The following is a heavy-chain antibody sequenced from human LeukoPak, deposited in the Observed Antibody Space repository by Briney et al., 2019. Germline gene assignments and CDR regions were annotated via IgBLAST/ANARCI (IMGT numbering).Heavy chain of an antibody. CDR2: IRYDGSNK. J-gene: IGHJ3*02. Sequence: PGGALRLSCAASGFTFSSYGMHWVRQAPGKGQGWVAFIRYDGSNKYYADSVKGRFTISRDNSKNTLYLQMNSLRAEDTAVYYCARDVGDAFDIWGQGTMVTVSS. CDR3: ARDVGDAFDI. CDR1: GFTFSSYG. V-gene: IGHV3-30*02.